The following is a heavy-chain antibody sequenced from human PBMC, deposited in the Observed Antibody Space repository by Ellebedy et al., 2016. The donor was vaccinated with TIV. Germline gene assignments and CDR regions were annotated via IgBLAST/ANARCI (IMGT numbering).Heavy chain of an antibody. Sequence: SETLSLTXTVSGGSISSGGYYWSWIRQHPGKGLEWIGYIYYSGSTYYNPSLKSRVTISVDTSKNQFSLKLSSVTAADTAVYYCARDVGERRRNYYYMDVWGKGTTVTVSS. J-gene: IGHJ6*03. CDR1: GGSISSGGYY. V-gene: IGHV4-31*03. CDR2: IYYSGST. D-gene: IGHD1-1*01. CDR3: ARDVGERRRNYYYMDV.